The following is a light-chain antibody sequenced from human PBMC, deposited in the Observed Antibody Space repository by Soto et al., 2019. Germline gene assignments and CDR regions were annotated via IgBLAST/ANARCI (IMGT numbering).Light chain of an antibody. CDR1: QSISSW. J-gene: IGKJ4*01. Sequence: DIQMTQSPSTLSASVGDRVTITCRASQSISSWLAWYQQKPGKVPKLLIYDASKLESGVPSRFSGSGSGTEFTLNISILQPDDFATYYCQQFNTYALTVGGGTKVEIK. CDR3: QQFNTYALT. V-gene: IGKV1-5*01. CDR2: DAS.